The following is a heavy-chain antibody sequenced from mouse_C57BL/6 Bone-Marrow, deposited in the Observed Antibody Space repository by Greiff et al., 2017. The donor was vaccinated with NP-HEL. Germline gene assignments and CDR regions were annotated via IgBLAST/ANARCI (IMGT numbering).Heavy chain of an antibody. D-gene: IGHD1-1*01. CDR3: ARYYYGSGYFDY. Sequence: QVQLQQSGAELVKPGASVKLSCKASGYTFTNYWMHWVKQRPGRGLEWIGRIDPTSGGTKYNEKFKSKATLTVDKPSSTAYMQLSSLKSEDSAVYYCARYYYGSGYFDYWGQGTTLTVSS. CDR2: IDPTSGGT. CDR1: GYTFTNYW. V-gene: IGHV1-72*01. J-gene: IGHJ2*01.